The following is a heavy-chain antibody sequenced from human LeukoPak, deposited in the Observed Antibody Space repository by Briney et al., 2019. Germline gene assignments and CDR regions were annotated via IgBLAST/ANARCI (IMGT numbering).Heavy chain of an antibody. CDR2: ISSSSSYI. CDR1: GFTFSSYS. V-gene: IGHV3-21*01. J-gene: IGHJ6*02. Sequence: GSLRLSCAASGFTFSSYSMNWVRQAPGKGLEWVSSISSSSSYIYYADSVKGRFTISRDNAKNSLYLQMNSLRAEDTAVYYCARDRAFYGMDVWGQGTTVTVSS. CDR3: ARDRAFYGMDV.